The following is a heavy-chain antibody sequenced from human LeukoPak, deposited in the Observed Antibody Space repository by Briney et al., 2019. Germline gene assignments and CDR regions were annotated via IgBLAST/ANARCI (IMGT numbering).Heavy chain of an antibody. CDR1: GFTFDDYA. CDR2: ISWNSGSI. Sequence: PGRSLRLSCAASGFTFDDYAMHWVRQAPGKGLEWVSGISWNSGSIGYADSVKGRFTISRDNAKNSLYLHMNSLRAEDTALYYCAKVGRDYYFDYWGQGTLVTVSS. J-gene: IGHJ4*02. CDR3: AKVGRDYYFDY. D-gene: IGHD3-16*01. V-gene: IGHV3-9*01.